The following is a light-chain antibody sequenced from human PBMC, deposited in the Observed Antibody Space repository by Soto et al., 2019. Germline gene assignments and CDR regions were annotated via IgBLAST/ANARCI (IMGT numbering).Light chain of an antibody. CDR3: QQYDNYVIT. Sequence: DIQMTQSPSSLSVSVGDRVTITCQASQDINKYLNWYQQKPGKAPKLLIYDVSNLETGVSSRFSGSGSETHFTLTSNSLQPEDIATYYCQQYDNYVITFGQGTRLEIK. CDR2: DVS. CDR1: QDINKY. V-gene: IGKV1-33*01. J-gene: IGKJ5*01.